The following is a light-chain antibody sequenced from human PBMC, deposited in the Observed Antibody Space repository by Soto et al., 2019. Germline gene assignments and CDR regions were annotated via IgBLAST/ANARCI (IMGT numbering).Light chain of an antibody. CDR1: QSLLHSNGYNY. CDR2: LGS. CDR3: MQALQTPPYT. J-gene: IGKJ2*01. V-gene: IGKV2-28*01. Sequence: DIVMTQSPLSLPVTPGEPASISCRSSQSLLHSNGYNYLDWYVQKPGQSPQLLIYLGSNRASGVPDRFSGSGSGTDFTLKISRVEAEDVGVYYCMQALQTPPYTFGHGTKVDIK.